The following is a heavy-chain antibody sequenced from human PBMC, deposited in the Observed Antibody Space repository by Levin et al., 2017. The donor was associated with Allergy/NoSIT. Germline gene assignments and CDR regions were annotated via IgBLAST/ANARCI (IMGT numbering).Heavy chain of an antibody. CDR1: GFTFSNYW. J-gene: IGHJ4*02. V-gene: IGHV3-7*01. Sequence: GGSLRLSCVASGFTFSNYWMTWVRQTPGEGLEWVANIRQDGDSKYYVNSVKGRFTIFRDNAGNSLYLQMNSLRVEDTAVYYCAREQWHQYGDFWSGYIDSWGQGILVTVSA. CDR2: IRQDGDSK. CDR3: AREQWHQYGDFWSGYIDS. D-gene: IGHD3-3*01.